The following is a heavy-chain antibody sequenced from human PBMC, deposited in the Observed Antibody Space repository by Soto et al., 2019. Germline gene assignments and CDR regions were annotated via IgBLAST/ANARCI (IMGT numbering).Heavy chain of an antibody. CDR3: GRGLAGGSYSDY. CDR1: GFTFADHA. D-gene: IGHD3-10*01. CDR2: IRSNAYGGTT. Sequence: EVQLVESGGGFVQPGRSLRLSCSTSGFTFADHAMTWVRHAPGKGLECIGLIRSNAYGGTTEYAASVKGRITLSRDDSNSIAYLQMNSVQSEDTAVYSCGRGLAGGSYSDYWGQGTLVPVSS. J-gene: IGHJ4*02. V-gene: IGHV3-49*04.